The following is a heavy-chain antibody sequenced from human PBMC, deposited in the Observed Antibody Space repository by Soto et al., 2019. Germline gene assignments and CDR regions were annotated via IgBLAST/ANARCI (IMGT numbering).Heavy chain of an antibody. CDR3: VRVPWY. CDR2: IYYSGST. CDR1: GGSINSYY. V-gene: IGHV4-59*01. Sequence: PSETLSLTCTVSGGSINSYYWSWIRQPPGKGLEWIGYIYYSGSTNYNPSLKSRVTISADTSKNQFSLKLSSVTAADTAVYYCVRVPWYWGPGSLVTVSS. J-gene: IGHJ4*02.